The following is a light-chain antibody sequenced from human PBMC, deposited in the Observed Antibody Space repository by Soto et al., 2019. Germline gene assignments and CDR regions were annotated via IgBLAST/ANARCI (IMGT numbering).Light chain of an antibody. CDR3: QQSHNWYT. J-gene: IGKJ2*01. CDR1: QSVGSTY. V-gene: IGKV3-20*01. Sequence: EIVLTQSPDTLSLSPGERATLSCRASQSVGSTYSAWYQQKPGQAPRLLIYGASSRATGIPDRFSGSGSGTDFTLTISRLEPEDFAVYYCQQSHNWYTFGQGTEVEIK. CDR2: GAS.